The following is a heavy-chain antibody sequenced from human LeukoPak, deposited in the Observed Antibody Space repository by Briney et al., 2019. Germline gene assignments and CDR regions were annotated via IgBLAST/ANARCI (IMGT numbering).Heavy chain of an antibody. CDR2: ISSSSSYI. Sequence: PGGSLRLSCAASGVTFSSYSMNWVRQAPGKGLEWVSSISSSSSYIYYADSVKGRFTISRDNAKNSLYLQMNSLRAEDTAVYYCARAYYYDSSGYYYFDYWGQGTLVTVSS. J-gene: IGHJ4*02. CDR1: GVTFSSYS. D-gene: IGHD3-22*01. V-gene: IGHV3-21*01. CDR3: ARAYYYDSSGYYYFDY.